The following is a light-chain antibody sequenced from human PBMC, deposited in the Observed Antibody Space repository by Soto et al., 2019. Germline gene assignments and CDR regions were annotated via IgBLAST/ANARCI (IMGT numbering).Light chain of an antibody. CDR3: LSFDSSLSVV. CDR1: SSNIGAGYD. V-gene: IGLV1-40*01. J-gene: IGLJ2*01. CDR2: GNT. Sequence: QLVLTQPPSVSGAPGQRVTISCTGSSSNIGAGYDVHWYQQLPGRAPKLLIYGNTNRPSGVPDRFSGSKSGTSASLAITGLQAEDEADYYCLSFDSSLSVVFGGGTKL.